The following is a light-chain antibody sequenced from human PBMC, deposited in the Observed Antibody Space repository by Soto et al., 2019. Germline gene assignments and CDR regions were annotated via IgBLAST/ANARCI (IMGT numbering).Light chain of an antibody. V-gene: IGKV3-15*01. J-gene: IGKJ1*01. CDR1: QSVSSN. CDR2: GAS. Sequence: EIVMTQSPATLSVSPGERATLSCRASQSVSSNLAWYQQKPVQAPGLLIYGASTRATGIPARFSGSGSGTEFTLTISSLQSEDFAVYSCQQYKNWPRTFCQWTKVEIK. CDR3: QQYKNWPRT.